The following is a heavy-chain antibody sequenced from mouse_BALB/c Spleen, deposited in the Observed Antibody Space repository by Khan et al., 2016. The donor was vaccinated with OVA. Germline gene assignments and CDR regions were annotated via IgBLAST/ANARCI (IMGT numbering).Heavy chain of an antibody. CDR2: IRYDGNS. D-gene: IGHD3-1*01. V-gene: IGHV3-6*02. CDR1: GYSITSGYF. Sequence: VQLKESGPGLVKPSQSLSLTCSVTGYSITSGYFWNWIRQFPGNKLEWMGYIRYDGNSNYYPSLKNRISISRDTSKNQFFLKLNSVTPEDTATYYCARGGSSGPAWFTNWGQGTLVIVSA. J-gene: IGHJ3*01. CDR3: ARGGSSGPAWFTN.